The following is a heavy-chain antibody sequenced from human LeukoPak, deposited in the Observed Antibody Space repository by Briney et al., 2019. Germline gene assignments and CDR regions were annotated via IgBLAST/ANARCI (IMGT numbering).Heavy chain of an antibody. J-gene: IGHJ4*02. Sequence: ASVKVSCKASGYTFTGYYMHWVRQAPGQGLEWMGWINPNSGGTNYAQKFQGRVTMTRDTSISTAYMELSRLRSADTAVYYCARGQEKYYYDSSGYYLDYWGQGTLVTVSS. D-gene: IGHD3-22*01. CDR2: INPNSGGT. CDR3: ARGQEKYYYDSSGYYLDY. V-gene: IGHV1-2*02. CDR1: GYTFTGYY.